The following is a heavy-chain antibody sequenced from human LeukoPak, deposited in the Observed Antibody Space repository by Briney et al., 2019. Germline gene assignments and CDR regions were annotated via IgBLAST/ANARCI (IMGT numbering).Heavy chain of an antibody. V-gene: IGHV1-18*01. CDR3: ARGSFYDSSGYYY. J-gene: IGHJ4*02. D-gene: IGHD3-22*01. CDR1: GYTFTNLG. Sequence: ASVKVSCKASGYTFTNLGITWVRQAPGQGPEWMGWISAYNGNTNYAQKLQGRVTMTTDTSTSTAYMELRSLRSDDTAVYYCARGSFYDSSGYYYWGQGTLVTVSS. CDR2: ISAYNGNT.